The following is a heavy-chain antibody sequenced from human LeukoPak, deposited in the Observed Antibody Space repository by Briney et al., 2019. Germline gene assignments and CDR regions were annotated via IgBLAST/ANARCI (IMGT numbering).Heavy chain of an antibody. Sequence: SETLSLTCTVSGGSISSYYWSWIRQPPGKGLEWIGYINYSGSTNYNPSLKSRVTISVDRSKNQFTLKLNSVTAADTAVYYCAKTTVTSSYWYFDLWGRGTLVTVSS. D-gene: IGHD4-17*01. J-gene: IGHJ2*01. CDR3: AKTTVTSSYWYFDL. V-gene: IGHV4-59*08. CDR1: GGSISSYY. CDR2: INYSGST.